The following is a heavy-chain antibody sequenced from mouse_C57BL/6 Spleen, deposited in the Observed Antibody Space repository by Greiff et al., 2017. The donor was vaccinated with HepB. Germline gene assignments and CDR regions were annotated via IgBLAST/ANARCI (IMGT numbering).Heavy chain of an antibody. CDR3: ARDGVTTVVANYFDY. CDR1: GYTFTDYY. CDR2: INPNNGGT. Sequence: VQLQQSGPELVKPGASVKISCKASGYTFTDYYMNWVKQSHGKSLEWIGDINPNNGGTSYNQKFKGKATLTVDKSSSTAYMELRSLTSEDSAVYYCARDGVTTVVANYFDYWGQGTTLTVSS. V-gene: IGHV1-26*01. D-gene: IGHD1-1*01. J-gene: IGHJ2*01.